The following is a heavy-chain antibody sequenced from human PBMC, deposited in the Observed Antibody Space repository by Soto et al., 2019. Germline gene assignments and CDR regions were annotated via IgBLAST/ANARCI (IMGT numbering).Heavy chain of an antibody. D-gene: IGHD3-10*01. J-gene: IGHJ6*02. Sequence: PSETLSLTCTVSGGSISSYYWSWIRQPAGKGLEWIGRIYTSGSTNYNPSLKSRVTMSVDTSKNQFSLKLSSVTAADTAVYYCAASITMVRGVIILNYGMDVWGQGTTVIVCS. CDR3: AASITMVRGVIILNYGMDV. CDR2: IYTSGST. V-gene: IGHV4-4*07. CDR1: GGSISSYY.